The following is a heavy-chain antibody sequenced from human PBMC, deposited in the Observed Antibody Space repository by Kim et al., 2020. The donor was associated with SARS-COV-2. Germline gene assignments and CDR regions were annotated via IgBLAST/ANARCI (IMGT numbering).Heavy chain of an antibody. CDR3: ARGARGMDV. Sequence: STSYADSVKGRFTISRDQSKHTLYLHMNSPRAEDTAVYYCARGARGMDVWGQGTTVTVSS. CDR2: ST. V-gene: IGHV3-53*01. J-gene: IGHJ6*02.